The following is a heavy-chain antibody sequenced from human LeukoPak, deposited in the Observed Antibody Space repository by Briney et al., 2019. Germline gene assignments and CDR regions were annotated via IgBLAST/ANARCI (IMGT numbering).Heavy chain of an antibody. CDR3: ARGPDSGYEYYFDY. CDR2: ISSSSSYI. J-gene: IGHJ4*02. Sequence: PGGSLRLSCAASGFTFSSYSMNWVRQAPGKGLEWVSSISSSSSYIYYADSVKGRFTISRDNAKNSLYLQMNSLRAEETAVYYCARGPDSGYEYYFDYWGQGTLVTVSS. D-gene: IGHD5-12*01. CDR1: GFTFSSYS. V-gene: IGHV3-21*01.